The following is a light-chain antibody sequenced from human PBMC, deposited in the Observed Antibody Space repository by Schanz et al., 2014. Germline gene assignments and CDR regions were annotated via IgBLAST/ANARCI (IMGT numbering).Light chain of an antibody. CDR1: QSVSSSY. V-gene: IGKV3-20*01. Sequence: EVVLTQSPGTLSLSPGERATLSCRASQSVSSSYLAWYQHKPGQAPRLLIYDASNRATGIPARFSGSGSGTDFTLTISRLEPEDFAVYYCQQYGSSPRTFGQGTKVEIK. CDR2: DAS. CDR3: QQYGSSPRT. J-gene: IGKJ1*01.